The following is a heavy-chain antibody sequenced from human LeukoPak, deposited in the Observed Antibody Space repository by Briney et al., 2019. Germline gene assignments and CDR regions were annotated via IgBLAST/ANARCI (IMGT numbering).Heavy chain of an antibody. Sequence: PSETLSLTCAVYGGSFSGYYWSWIRQPPGKGLEWIGEINHSGSTNYNPSLKSRVTISVDTSKNQFSLKLSSVTAADTAVYYCARVNKSGGYYRPPPDYYYYYGMDVWGQGTTVTVSS. CDR1: GGSFSGYY. V-gene: IGHV4-34*01. D-gene: IGHD3-10*01. CDR3: ARVNKSGGYYRPPPDYYYYYGMDV. J-gene: IGHJ6*02. CDR2: INHSGST.